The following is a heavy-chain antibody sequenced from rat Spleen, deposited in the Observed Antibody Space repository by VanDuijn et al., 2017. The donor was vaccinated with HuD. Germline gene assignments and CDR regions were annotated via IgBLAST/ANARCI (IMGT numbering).Heavy chain of an antibody. Sequence: EGKLVTYGGGLVQPGRYTKRSCAASGFTFSDNAVASVRQAPEQGLERVATISYSDSSAHSRTYNRDSVKGRFTISRDNAKSTLSLQMDSLRSEDTATYYCARRHYGYTDYFDYWGQGVMVTVSS. CDR2: ISYSDSSAHSRT. CDR3: ARRHYGYTDYFDY. V-gene: IGHV5-29*01. J-gene: IGHJ2*01. CDR1: GFTFSDNA. D-gene: IGHD1-9*01.